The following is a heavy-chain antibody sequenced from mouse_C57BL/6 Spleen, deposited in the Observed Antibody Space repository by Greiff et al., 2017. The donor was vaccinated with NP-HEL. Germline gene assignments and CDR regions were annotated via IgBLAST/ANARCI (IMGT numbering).Heavy chain of an antibody. J-gene: IGHJ4*01. CDR3: ARSGGTLDMDY. D-gene: IGHD1-1*02. V-gene: IGHV1-82*01. CDR1: GYAFSSSW. CDR2: IYPGDGDP. Sequence: VQLQQSGPELVKPGASVKISCKASGYAFSSSWMNWVKQRPGKGLEWIGRIYPGDGDPNYNGKFKGKATLTADKSSSTAYMQLSSLTSEDSAVYFCARSGGTLDMDYWGQGTSVTVSS.